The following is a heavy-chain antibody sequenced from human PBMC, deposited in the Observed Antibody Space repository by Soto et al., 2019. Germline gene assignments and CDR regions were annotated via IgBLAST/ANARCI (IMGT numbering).Heavy chain of an antibody. CDR3: AKLSGYSGYAGLDY. CDR2: ISGNGGKT. CDR1: GFTFNNYA. Sequence: GGSLRLSCVASGFTFNNYAMSWVRQTPGGGLEWISGISGNGGKTYYADSVRGRFTIFRDNSKNTLYLQMNSLRAEDTAVYYCAKLSGYSGYAGLDYWGQGTLVTVSS. V-gene: IGHV3-23*01. D-gene: IGHD5-12*01. J-gene: IGHJ4*02.